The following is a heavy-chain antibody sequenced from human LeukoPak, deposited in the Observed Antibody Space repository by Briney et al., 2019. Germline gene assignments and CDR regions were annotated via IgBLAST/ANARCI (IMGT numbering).Heavy chain of an antibody. Sequence: GSLRLSCAASRFSFSAYPMGWVRRAPGKGLEWIGEINHSGSSNYNPSLKSRVIILVDASKNQISLKLSSVTAADTAVYYCAGRPNTPWGLGTLVTVSS. CDR3: AGRPNTP. V-gene: IGHV4-34*01. D-gene: IGHD2-15*01. CDR2: INHSGSS. CDR1: RFSFSAYP. J-gene: IGHJ4*02.